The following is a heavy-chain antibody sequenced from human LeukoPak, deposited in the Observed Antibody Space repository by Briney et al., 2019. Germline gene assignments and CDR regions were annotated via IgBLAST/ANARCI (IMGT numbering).Heavy chain of an antibody. J-gene: IGHJ4*02. V-gene: IGHV4-59*08. D-gene: IGHD3-22*01. CDR1: GGSISPYY. Sequence: SETLSLTCTVSGGSISPYYWSWIRQAPGKGLEWIGNIYYSGSTNYNPSLTSRVNMSVDTSQTQFSLKLSSVTAADTAVYYCARSIGYYYPFDFWGQGTPVTVSS. CDR3: ARSIGYYYPFDF. CDR2: IYYSGST.